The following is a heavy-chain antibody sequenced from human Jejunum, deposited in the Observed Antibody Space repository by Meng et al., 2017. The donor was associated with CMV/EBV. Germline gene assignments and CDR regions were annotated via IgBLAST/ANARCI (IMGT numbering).Heavy chain of an antibody. J-gene: IGHJ4*02. CDR3: AKDPMDYYDSSGYYANY. CDR1: FSTYG. V-gene: IGHV3-30*02. Sequence: FSTYGVHWVRQAQGKGLEWVAFIRYDGNNKYYADSVKGRFSISRDNSKNTVYLQMNSLRTEDTAVYYCAKDPMDYYDSSGYYANYWGQGTLVTVSS. D-gene: IGHD3-22*01. CDR2: IRYDGNNK.